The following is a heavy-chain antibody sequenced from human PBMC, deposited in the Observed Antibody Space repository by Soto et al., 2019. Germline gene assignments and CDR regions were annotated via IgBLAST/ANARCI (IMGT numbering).Heavy chain of an antibody. CDR2: IYYSGST. J-gene: IGHJ4*02. Sequence: SETLSLTCTVSGGSISSGDYYWSWIRQPPGKGLEWIGYIYYSGSTYYNPSLKSRVTISVDTSKNQFSLKLSSVTAADTAVYYCARAGILEWLSPYYFDYWGQGTLVTVSS. V-gene: IGHV4-30-4*01. D-gene: IGHD3-3*01. CDR3: ARAGILEWLSPYYFDY. CDR1: GGSISSGDYY.